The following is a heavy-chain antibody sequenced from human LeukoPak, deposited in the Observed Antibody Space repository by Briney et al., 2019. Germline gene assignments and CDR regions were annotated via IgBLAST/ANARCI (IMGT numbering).Heavy chain of an antibody. CDR1: GGSISSYY. Sequence: SETLSLTCTVSGGSISSYYWSWLRQSPGKGLEWIGYIYYSGSTNYNPSLKSRVTISVDTSKNQFSLKLSSVTAADTAVYYCARARPDCTNGVCSPFDYWGQGTLVTVSS. D-gene: IGHD2-8*01. V-gene: IGHV4-59*01. CDR3: ARARPDCTNGVCSPFDY. CDR2: IYYSGST. J-gene: IGHJ4*02.